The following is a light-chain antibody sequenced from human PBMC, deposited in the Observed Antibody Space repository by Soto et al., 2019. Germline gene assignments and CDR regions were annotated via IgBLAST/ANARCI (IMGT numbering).Light chain of an antibody. Sequence: QAVVTQPPSVSGAPGQRVTISCTGTSSNIGAGYNVHWFQQLPGTAPKLLIYANSNRPSGVPDRFSGSKSGTSASLAITGLQAEDEADSYCQSYDTSLSVVFGGGTKLTVL. CDR1: SSNIGAGYN. CDR2: ANS. CDR3: QSYDTSLSVV. V-gene: IGLV1-40*01. J-gene: IGLJ2*01.